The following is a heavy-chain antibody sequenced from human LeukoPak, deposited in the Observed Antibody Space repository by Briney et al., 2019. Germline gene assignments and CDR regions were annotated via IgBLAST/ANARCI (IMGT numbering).Heavy chain of an antibody. CDR3: ARSTYCSSTSCYTRGHSHLNWFDP. CDR2: ISSSGSTI. Sequence: GGSLRLSCAASGFTFSDYYMSWIRQAPGKGLEWVSYISSSGSTIYYAGSVKGRFTISRDNAKNSLYLQMNSLRAEDTAVYYCARSTYCSSTSCYTRGHSHLNWFDPWGQGTLVTVSS. CDR1: GFTFSDYY. J-gene: IGHJ5*02. D-gene: IGHD2-2*02. V-gene: IGHV3-11*01.